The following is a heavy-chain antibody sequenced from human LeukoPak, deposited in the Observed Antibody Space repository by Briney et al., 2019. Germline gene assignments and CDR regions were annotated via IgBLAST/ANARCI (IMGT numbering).Heavy chain of an antibody. Sequence: ASVKVSCTASGDTFTGCFIHYVRQAPGQGLEWRGWIDPNSDNIRYSETFKDRVTMTRDTSTNTAYMELSWLRSDDTAVYYCARSAYNYGYVYFDHWGQGTLVIVSS. V-gene: IGHV1-2*02. J-gene: IGHJ4*02. CDR3: ARSAYNYGYVYFDH. CDR2: IDPNSDNI. CDR1: GDTFTGCF. D-gene: IGHD5-18*01.